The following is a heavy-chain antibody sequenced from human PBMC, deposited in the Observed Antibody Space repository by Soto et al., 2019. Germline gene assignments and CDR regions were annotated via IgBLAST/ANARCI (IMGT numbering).Heavy chain of an antibody. D-gene: IGHD2-2*02. J-gene: IGHJ6*02. CDR2: ISSSSSYI. Sequence: GGSLRLSCAASGFTFSGYSMNWVRQAPGKGLDWVSSISSSSSYIYYADSVKGRFTISRDNAKNSLYLQMNSLRAEDTAVYYCAREGVLVPAAIDDYYGMDIWGQGTTVTVSS. CDR3: AREGVLVPAAIDDYYGMDI. CDR1: GFTFSGYS. V-gene: IGHV3-21*01.